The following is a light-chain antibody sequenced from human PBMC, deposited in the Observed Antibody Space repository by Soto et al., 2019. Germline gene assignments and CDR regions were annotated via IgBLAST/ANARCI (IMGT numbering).Light chain of an antibody. CDR2: EVV. J-gene: IGLJ3*02. V-gene: IGLV2-14*01. CDR3: SSFTSSSTWV. CDR1: SSDIGGYNS. Sequence: QSALTQPPSASGSPGQSVTISCTGTSSDIGGYNSVSWYQQHPGKAPKLLIYEVVKRPSGVSNRFSGSKSGNTASLTISGLQADDEADYYCSSFTSSSTWVFGGGTKVTVL.